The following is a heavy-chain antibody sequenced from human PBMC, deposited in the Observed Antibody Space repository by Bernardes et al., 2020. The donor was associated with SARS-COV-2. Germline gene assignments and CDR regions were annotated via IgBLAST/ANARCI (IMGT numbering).Heavy chain of an antibody. V-gene: IGHV3-23*01. CDR1: DFAFRSYA. CDR3: AKDLGVPAAIPGPWDDSQYNGLDV. J-gene: IGHJ6*02. Sequence: GGSLRLSCAASDFAFRSYAMSWVRQAPGKGLEWVSLISGSGGRTYYVGSVKGRFTISRDNSRNTLYLQMNSLTAEDTAVYYCAKDLGVPAAIPGPWDDSQYNGLDVWGQGTTVTVSS. D-gene: IGHD2-2*01. CDR2: ISGSGGRT.